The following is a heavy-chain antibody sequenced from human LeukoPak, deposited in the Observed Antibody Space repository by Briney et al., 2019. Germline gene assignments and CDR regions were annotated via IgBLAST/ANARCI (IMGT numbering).Heavy chain of an antibody. Sequence: SVKVSCKASGGTFSSYAISWVRQAPGQGLEWMGGIIPIFGTANYAQKFQGRVTITADESTSTAYMELSSLRSEDTAVYYCATFSAVAGYYFDYWGQGTLVTVSS. D-gene: IGHD6-19*01. CDR1: GGTFSSYA. CDR2: IIPIFGTA. V-gene: IGHV1-69*13. CDR3: ATFSAVAGYYFDY. J-gene: IGHJ4*02.